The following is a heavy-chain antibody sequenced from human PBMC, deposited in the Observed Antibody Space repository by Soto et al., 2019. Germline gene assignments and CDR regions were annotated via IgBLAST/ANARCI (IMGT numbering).Heavy chain of an antibody. CDR3: ARGGLRFFDYFDY. J-gene: IGHJ4*02. Sequence: SETLSLTCAVYGGSFSGYYWSWIRQPPGKGLEWIGEINHSGSTNYNPSLKSRVTISVDTSKNQFSLKLSSVTAADTAVYYCARGGLRFFDYFDYWGQGTLVTVSS. V-gene: IGHV4-34*01. D-gene: IGHD3-3*01. CDR1: GGSFSGYY. CDR2: INHSGST.